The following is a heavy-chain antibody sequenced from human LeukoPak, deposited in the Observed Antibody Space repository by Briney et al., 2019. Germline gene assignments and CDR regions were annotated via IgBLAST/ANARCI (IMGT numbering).Heavy chain of an antibody. Sequence: PGGSLRLSCAASGFTFSSYAMSWVRQAPGKGLEWVSSISGSGGSTSYADSVKGRFTISRDNSKNTLYVQMNSLRAEDTAVYYCATYLVAGGARTFDYWGQGTLVTVSS. CDR3: ATYLVAGGARTFDY. CDR1: GFTFSSYA. D-gene: IGHD1-26*01. CDR2: ISGSGGST. V-gene: IGHV3-23*01. J-gene: IGHJ4*02.